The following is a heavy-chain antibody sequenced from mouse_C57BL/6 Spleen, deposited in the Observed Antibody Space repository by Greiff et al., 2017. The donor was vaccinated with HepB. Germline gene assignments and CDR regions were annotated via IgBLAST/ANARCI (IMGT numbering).Heavy chain of an antibody. J-gene: IGHJ2*01. V-gene: IGHV14-4*01. CDR3: TTGATVVAEGYFDY. D-gene: IGHD1-1*01. CDR2: IDPENGDT. Sequence: EVKLVESGAELVRPGASVKLSCTASGFNIKDDYMHWVKQRPEQGLEWIGWIDPENGDTEYASKFQGKATITADTSSNTAYLQLSSLTSEDTAVYYCTTGATVVAEGYFDYWGQGTTLTVSS. CDR1: GFNIKDDY.